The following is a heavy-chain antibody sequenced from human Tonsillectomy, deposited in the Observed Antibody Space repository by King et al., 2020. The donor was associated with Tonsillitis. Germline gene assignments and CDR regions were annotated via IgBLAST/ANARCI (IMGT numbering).Heavy chain of an antibody. Sequence: QLVQSGAEVKKPGASVKVSCKASGYTFTGYYIHWVRQAPGQGLEWMGWINPNSGGTNYAQKFQGRVTMTRDTSISTAYVELSRLRSDDTAVYYCARDKEVYAIGDMDVWGKGTTVTVSS. J-gene: IGHJ6*03. D-gene: IGHD2-8*01. CDR2: INPNSGGT. CDR3: ARDKEVYAIGDMDV. V-gene: IGHV1-2*02. CDR1: GYTFTGYY.